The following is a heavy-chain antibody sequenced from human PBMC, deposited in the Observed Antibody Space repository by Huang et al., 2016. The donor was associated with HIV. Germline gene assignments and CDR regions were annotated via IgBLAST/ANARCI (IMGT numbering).Heavy chain of an antibody. V-gene: IGHV3-30*18. CDR3: AKESRWFSDFDQ. J-gene: IGHJ5*02. Sequence: QVQLVESGGGVVQPGTSLRLSCAASGFIFSNFGMHWVRQVPGKGLGWVAVIAYDGRSDRYSDSVKGRFTISRDNDKNTLSLEMNRLRHDDTAVYYCAKESRWFSDFDQWGQGTLVTVSS. D-gene: IGHD2-15*01. CDR2: IAYDGRSD. CDR1: GFIFSNFG.